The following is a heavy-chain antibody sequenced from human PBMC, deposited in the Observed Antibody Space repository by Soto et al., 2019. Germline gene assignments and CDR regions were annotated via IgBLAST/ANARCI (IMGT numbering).Heavy chain of an antibody. D-gene: IGHD3-3*01. V-gene: IGHV4-61*01. CDR2: IYYSGST. J-gene: IGHJ4*02. CDR1: GGSVSSGSYY. Sequence: QVQLQESGPGLVKPSETLSLTCTVSGGSVSSGSYYWSWIRQPPGKGLEWIGYIYYSGSTNYNPSLKRRVTVSVDTSKNQFSLKLSSVTAADTAVYYCARAGYDFWSGYLDYWGQGTLVTVSS. CDR3: ARAGYDFWSGYLDY.